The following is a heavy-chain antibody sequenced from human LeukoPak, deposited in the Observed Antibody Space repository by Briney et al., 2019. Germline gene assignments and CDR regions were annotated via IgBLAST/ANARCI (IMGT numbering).Heavy chain of an antibody. CDR2: IYTGGNT. Sequence: GGSLRLSCAASGXTVSSTYMSWVRQAPGKGLEWVSLIYTGGNTYYADSVKGRFTLSRDNSKNTVYLQMNSLRVEDTAMYYCATISDLLFYFDSWGQGTLVTVSS. J-gene: IGHJ4*02. CDR3: ATISDLLFYFDS. CDR1: GXTVSSTY. V-gene: IGHV3-66*01.